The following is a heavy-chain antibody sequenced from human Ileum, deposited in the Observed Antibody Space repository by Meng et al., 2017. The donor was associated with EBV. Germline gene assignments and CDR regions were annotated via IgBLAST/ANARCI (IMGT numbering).Heavy chain of an antibody. CDR1: GLTFSSFW. D-gene: IGHD4-17*01. CDR2: INGDGTST. J-gene: IGHJ1*01. V-gene: IGHV3-74*01. CDR3: ARVGDYAYKD. Sequence: EVQLVESGGGLVQPGGSLSLSCAVSGLTFSSFWMHWVRQGPGKGLVWVSRINGDGTSTSYADSVKGRFTISRDNAKNTLYLQMNSLRAEDTAVYYCARVGDYAYKDWGQGTLVTVSS.